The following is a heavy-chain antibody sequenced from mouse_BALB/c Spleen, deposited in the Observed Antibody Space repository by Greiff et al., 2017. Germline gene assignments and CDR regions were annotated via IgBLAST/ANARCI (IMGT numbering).Heavy chain of an antibody. V-gene: IGHV7-1*02. CDR2: SRNKANDYTT. CDR3: AREAYGYDYAMDY. Sequence: EVKLMESGGGLVQPGGSLRLSCATSGFTFSDFYMEWVRQPPGKRLEWIAASRNKANDYTTEYSASVKGRFIVSRDTSQSILYLQMNALRAEDTAIYYYAREAYGYDYAMDYWGQGTSVTVSS. J-gene: IGHJ4*01. CDR1: GFTFSDFY. D-gene: IGHD2-2*01.